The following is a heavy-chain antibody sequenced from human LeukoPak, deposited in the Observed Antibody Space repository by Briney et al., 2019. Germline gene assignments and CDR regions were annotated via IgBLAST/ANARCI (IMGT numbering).Heavy chain of an antibody. Sequence: PGGSLRLSCAASGFTFSSYWMSWVRQAPGKGLEWVGNIKQDGSETYFVDSVKGRFTISRDSAKNSLYLQMNSLRAEDTAVYYCARDAMSRTADYWGQGTLVTVSS. J-gene: IGHJ4*02. V-gene: IGHV3-7*01. D-gene: IGHD2-2*01. CDR2: IKQDGSET. CDR1: GFTFSSYW. CDR3: ARDAMSRTADY.